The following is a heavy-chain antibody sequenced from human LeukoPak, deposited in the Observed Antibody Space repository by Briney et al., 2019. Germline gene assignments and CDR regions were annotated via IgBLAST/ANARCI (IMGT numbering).Heavy chain of an antibody. CDR3: ASLYDSSGYI. CDR1: GFTFSSYA. CDR2: IGGSGGST. Sequence: GGSLRLSCAASGFTFSSYAMSWVRQAPGKGLEWVSAIGGSGGSTYYADSVKGRFTISRHNSKNTLYLQMNSLRAEDTAVYYCASLYDSSGYIWGQGTMVAVSS. J-gene: IGHJ3*02. V-gene: IGHV3-23*01. D-gene: IGHD3-22*01.